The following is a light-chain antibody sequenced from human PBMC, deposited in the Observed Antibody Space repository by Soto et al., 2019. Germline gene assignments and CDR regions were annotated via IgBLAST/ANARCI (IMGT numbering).Light chain of an antibody. CDR2: DAS. CDR1: QSVSSY. J-gene: IGKJ5*01. Sequence: EIVLTQSPATLSLSPGARAPLSCRASQSVSSYLAWYQQNPGQAPRLLIYDASNRATGIPARFSGSGSGTDFTLTISSLEPEDFAVYYCQQRSNCLTFGQGTRLEIK. CDR3: QQRSNCLT. V-gene: IGKV3-11*01.